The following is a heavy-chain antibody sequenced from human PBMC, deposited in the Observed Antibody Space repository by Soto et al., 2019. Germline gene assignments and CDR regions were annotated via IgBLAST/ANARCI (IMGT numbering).Heavy chain of an antibody. J-gene: IGHJ5*02. CDR2: IYYSGST. D-gene: IGHD6-6*01. Sequence: AETLSLTCTASGGTISSYYWSWIRQPPGKGLEWIGYIYYSGSTNYNPSLKSRVTISVDTSKNQFSLKLSSVTAADTAVYYCARDLGSSSSIRGLWFNPWGQGTLVTVSS. CDR3: ARDLGSSSSIRGLWFNP. V-gene: IGHV4-59*01. CDR1: GGTISSYY.